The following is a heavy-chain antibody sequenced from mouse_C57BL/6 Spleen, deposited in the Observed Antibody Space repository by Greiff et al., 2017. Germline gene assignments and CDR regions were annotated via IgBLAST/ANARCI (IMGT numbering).Heavy chain of an antibody. D-gene: IGHD1-1*01. J-gene: IGHJ2*01. CDR2: ISSGGSYT. V-gene: IGHV5-6*01. Sequence: DVQLVESGGDLVKPGGSLKLSCAASGFTFSSYGMSWVRQTPDKRLEWVATISSGGSYTYYPDSVKGRFTISRDNAKNALYLQMSSLKSEDTAMYYCARQGTTVVAGGFDYWGQGTTLTVSS. CDR1: GFTFSSYG. CDR3: ARQGTTVVAGGFDY.